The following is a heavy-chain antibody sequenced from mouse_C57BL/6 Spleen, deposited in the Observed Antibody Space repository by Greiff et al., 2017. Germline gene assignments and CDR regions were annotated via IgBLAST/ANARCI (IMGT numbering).Heavy chain of an antibody. CDR2: ISSGSSTI. J-gene: IGHJ4*01. CDR3: ARRSITTVVATGDAMDY. V-gene: IGHV5-17*01. D-gene: IGHD1-1*01. CDR1: GFTFSDYG. Sequence: EVQVVESGGGLVKPGGSLKLSCAASGFTFSDYGMHWVRQAPEKGLEWVAYISSGSSTIYYADTVKGRFTISGDNAKNTLFLQMTSLRSEDTAMYYCARRSITTVVATGDAMDYWGQGTSVTVSS.